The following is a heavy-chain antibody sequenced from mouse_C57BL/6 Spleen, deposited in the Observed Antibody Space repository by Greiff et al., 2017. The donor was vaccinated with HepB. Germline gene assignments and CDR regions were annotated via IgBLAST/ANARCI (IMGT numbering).Heavy chain of an antibody. J-gene: IGHJ3*01. CDR2: IHPNSGST. D-gene: IGHD2-9*01. V-gene: IGHV1-64*01. CDR3: ARSYDGYDGFAY. CDR1: GYTFTSYW. Sequence: QVQLKQSGAELVKPGASVKLSCKASGYTFTSYWMHWVKQRPGQGLEWIGMIHPNSGSTNYNEKFKSKATLTVDKSSSTAYMQLSSLTSEDSAVYYCARSYDGYDGFAYWGQGTLVTVSA.